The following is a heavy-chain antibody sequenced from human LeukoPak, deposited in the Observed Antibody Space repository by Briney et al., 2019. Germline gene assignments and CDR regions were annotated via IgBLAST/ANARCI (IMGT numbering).Heavy chain of an antibody. J-gene: IGHJ4*02. CDR2: ISGGGETT. V-gene: IGHV3-23*01. CDR3: TRDYADYVGYFFFDY. Sequence: GGSLRLSCAASGFTFNNYAMNWVRQAPGKGLEWVSSISGGGETTYYADSAKGRFTISRDNSQNTLYLQMNSLRAEDTAVYYCTRDYADYVGYFFFDYWGQGTLVTVSS. D-gene: IGHD4-17*01. CDR1: GFTFNNYA.